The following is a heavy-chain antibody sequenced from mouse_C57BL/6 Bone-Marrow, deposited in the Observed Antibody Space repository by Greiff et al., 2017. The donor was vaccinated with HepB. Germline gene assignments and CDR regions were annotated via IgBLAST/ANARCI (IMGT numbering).Heavy chain of an antibody. Sequence: EVQLQQSGAELVRPGASVKLSCTASGFNIKDDYMHWVKQRPEQGLEWIGWIDPENGDTEYASKVQGKATITADTSSNTAYLQLSSLTSEDTAVYYCTGETTFFDYWGQGTTLTVSS. CDR2: IDPENGDT. CDR1: GFNIKDDY. D-gene: IGHD2-12*01. CDR3: TGETTFFDY. J-gene: IGHJ2*01. V-gene: IGHV14-4*01.